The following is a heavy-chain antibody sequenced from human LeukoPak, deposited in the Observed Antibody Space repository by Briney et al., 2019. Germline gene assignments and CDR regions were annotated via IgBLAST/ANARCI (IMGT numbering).Heavy chain of an antibody. CDR3: AKDGGNYYFDY. Sequence: ASVKVSCRASGYTFTGYYMHWVRQAPGQGLEWMGWINPKSGGTNYAQKFQGRVTMTRDTSISTAYMELSRLRSDDTAVYYCAKDGGNYYFDYWGQGTLVTVTS. V-gene: IGHV1-2*02. J-gene: IGHJ4*02. CDR1: GYTFTGYY. D-gene: IGHD4-23*01. CDR2: INPKSGGT.